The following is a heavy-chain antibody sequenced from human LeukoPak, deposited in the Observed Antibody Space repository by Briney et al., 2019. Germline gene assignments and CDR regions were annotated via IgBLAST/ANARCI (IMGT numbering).Heavy chain of an antibody. Sequence: GGSLRLSCAASGFTFSNYWMTWVRQAPGKGLEWVASIKQDGSEKYYVDSVKGRFTISRDNAMNSFYLQMNSLRAEDTAVYYCARDKSAGADTGSSFYYWGQGALVTVSS. CDR1: GFTFSNYW. V-gene: IGHV3-7*03. J-gene: IGHJ4*02. D-gene: IGHD3-10*01. CDR3: ARDKSAGADTGSSFYY. CDR2: IKQDGSEK.